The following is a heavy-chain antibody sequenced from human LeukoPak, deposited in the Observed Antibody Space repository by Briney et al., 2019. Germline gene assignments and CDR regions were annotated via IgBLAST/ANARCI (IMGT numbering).Heavy chain of an antibody. D-gene: IGHD3-10*01. CDR1: GGTFSTTT. V-gene: IGHV7-4-1*02. CDR2: IDTTTGNP. CDR3: VRGTPTPGMDY. J-gene: IGHJ4*02. Sequence: ASVKVSCKASGGTFSTTTINWVRQAPGQGLEWMGNIDTTTGNPRYAQDFTGRFVFSLDTSVSTAYLQITSLKADDTAAYYCVRGTPTPGMDYWGQGTQVTVSS.